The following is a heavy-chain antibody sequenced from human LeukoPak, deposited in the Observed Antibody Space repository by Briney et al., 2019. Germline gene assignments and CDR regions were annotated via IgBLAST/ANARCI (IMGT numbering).Heavy chain of an antibody. V-gene: IGHV3-23*01. CDR2: ISGSGRST. CDR3: ARDCSSTSCYSLDY. Sequence: PGGSLRLSCAASGFTFSNYAMSWVRQTPGKGLEWVSVISGSGRSTYYADSVKGRFTISRDNSKNTLYLQMNSLRAEDTAVYYCARDCSSTSCYSLDYWGQGTLVTVSS. D-gene: IGHD2-2*02. J-gene: IGHJ4*02. CDR1: GFTFSNYA.